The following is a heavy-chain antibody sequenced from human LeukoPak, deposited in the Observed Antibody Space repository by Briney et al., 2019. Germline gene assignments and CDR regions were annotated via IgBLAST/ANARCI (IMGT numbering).Heavy chain of an antibody. J-gene: IGHJ4*02. V-gene: IGHV3-21*01. CDR1: GFTFSTYA. CDR2: ISGSGRNT. Sequence: GGSLRLSCVVSGFTFSTYAMSWVRQAPGKGLEWVAFISGSGRNTYYADSVKGRFTISRDNAKNSMYLQMNSLRAEDTAVYYCTRDPGRCTSTSCYPDYWGQGTLVTVSS. D-gene: IGHD2-2*01. CDR3: TRDPGRCTSTSCYPDY.